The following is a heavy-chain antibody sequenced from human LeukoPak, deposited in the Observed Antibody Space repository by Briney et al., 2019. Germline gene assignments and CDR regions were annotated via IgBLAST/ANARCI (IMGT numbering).Heavy chain of an antibody. V-gene: IGHV7-4-1*02. CDR3: ARDPTDYDFWSGYPF. Sequence: ASVKVSCKASGYTFTSYYMHWVRQAPGQGLEWMGWINTNTGNPTYAQGFTGRFVFSLDTSVSTAYLQISSLKAEDTAVYYCARDPTDYDFWSGYPFWGQGTLVTVSS. CDR2: INTNTGNP. J-gene: IGHJ4*02. D-gene: IGHD3-3*01. CDR1: GYTFTSYY.